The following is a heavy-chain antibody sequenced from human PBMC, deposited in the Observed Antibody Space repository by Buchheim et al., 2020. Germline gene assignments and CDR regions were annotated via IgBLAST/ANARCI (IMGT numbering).Heavy chain of an antibody. CDR2: ISSSGSPI. CDR1: GFTFSDYY. D-gene: IGHD3-16*02. Sequence: QVQLVESGGNLVKPGGSLRLSCAASGFTFSDYYMSWIRQAPGKGLEWVSYISSSGSPIYYADSVKGRFTISRDTAKNSLYLQMNSLRAEDTAVYYCARDSRTYDYIWGSYRHETIIYFDYWGQGTL. CDR3: ARDSRTYDYIWGSYRHETIIYFDY. V-gene: IGHV3-11*01. J-gene: IGHJ4*02.